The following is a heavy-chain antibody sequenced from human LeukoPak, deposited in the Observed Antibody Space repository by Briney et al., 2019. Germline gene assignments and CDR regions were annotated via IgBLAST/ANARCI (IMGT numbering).Heavy chain of an antibody. CDR1: GLTFSNAW. D-gene: IGHD3-22*01. V-gene: IGHV3-15*01. CDR2: IKSKTDGGTT. Sequence: GGSLRLSCAASGLTFSNAWMSWVRQAPGKGLEWVGRIKSKTDGGTTDYAAPVKGRFTISRDDSKNTLYLQMNSLKTEDTAVYYCTTQWSYYYDSSGYCWGQGTLVTVSS. CDR3: TTQWSYYYDSSGYC. J-gene: IGHJ4*02.